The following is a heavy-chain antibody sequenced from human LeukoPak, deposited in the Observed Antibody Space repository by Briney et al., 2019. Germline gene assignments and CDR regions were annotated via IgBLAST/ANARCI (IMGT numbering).Heavy chain of an antibody. CDR1: GFTFSSYS. CDR3: AKGAALVGAINTYYYFDY. CDR2: ISYDGSNK. Sequence: PGGSLRLSCAASGFTFSSYSMNWVRQAPGKGLEWVAVISYDGSNKYYADSVKGRFTISRDNSKNTLYLQMNSLRAEDTAVYYCAKGAALVGAINTYYYFDYWGQGTLVTVSS. V-gene: IGHV3-30*18. D-gene: IGHD1-26*01. J-gene: IGHJ4*02.